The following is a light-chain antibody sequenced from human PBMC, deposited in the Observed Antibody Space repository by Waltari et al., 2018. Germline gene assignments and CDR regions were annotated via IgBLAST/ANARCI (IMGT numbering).Light chain of an antibody. CDR2: DVN. Sequence: QSALTQPASVSGSPGQSITISCTGSSSDVGGYNYVSWYQQHPGKAPKLLIYDVNNRPSGVSCRFLGSKSGYTASLTISGLQAEDEADYYCSSYSSTSTLVFGFGTKVTVL. J-gene: IGLJ1*01. V-gene: IGLV2-14*03. CDR3: SSYSSTSTLV. CDR1: SSDVGGYNY.